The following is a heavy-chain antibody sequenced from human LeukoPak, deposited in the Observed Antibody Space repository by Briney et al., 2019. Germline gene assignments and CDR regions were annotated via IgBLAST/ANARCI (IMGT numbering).Heavy chain of an antibody. CDR2: INPSGGST. CDR1: GYTFTSYY. D-gene: IGHD2-15*01. Sequence: GASVKVSCKASGYTFTSYYMHWVRQAPGQGLEWMGIINPSGGSTSYAQKFQGRVTMTRDTSISTVYMELSRLRSDDTAVYYCARVGCSGGNCYSIHWFDPWGQGTLVTVSS. V-gene: IGHV1-46*01. J-gene: IGHJ5*02. CDR3: ARVGCSGGNCYSIHWFDP.